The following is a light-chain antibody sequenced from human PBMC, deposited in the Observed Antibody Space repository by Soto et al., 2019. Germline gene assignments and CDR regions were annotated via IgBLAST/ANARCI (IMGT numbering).Light chain of an antibody. Sequence: QSALTQPASVSGSPGQSITISCTGTSSDVGGYNYVSWYQQHPGKAPKLMIYDVTDRPSGVSKRFSGSKSGNTASLTISGVQAEDEGNYYGRSVTNNDTLVVFAGGTELT. J-gene: IGLJ2*01. CDR2: DVT. CDR3: RSVTNNDTLVV. CDR1: SSDVGGYNY. V-gene: IGLV2-14*01.